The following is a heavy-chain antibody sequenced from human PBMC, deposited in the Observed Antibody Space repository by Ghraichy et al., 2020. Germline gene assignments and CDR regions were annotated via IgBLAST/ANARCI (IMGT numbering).Heavy chain of an antibody. CDR3: AKCVGDSCYSPADY. V-gene: IGHV3-23*01. Sequence: GGSLRLSCTASGFTFTSHAMSWVRQAPGKGLEWVSVISGSGGDTYYADSVKGRFTISRDSSKNTVHLRMNSLRAEDTALYYCAKCVGDSCYSPADYRGQGTRVTVSS. CDR2: ISGSGGDT. J-gene: IGHJ4*02. D-gene: IGHD2-15*01. CDR1: GFTFTSHA.